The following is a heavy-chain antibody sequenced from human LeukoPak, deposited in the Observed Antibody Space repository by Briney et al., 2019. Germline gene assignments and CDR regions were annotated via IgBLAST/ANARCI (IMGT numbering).Heavy chain of an antibody. CDR2: ISSSGSTI. V-gene: IGHV3-48*03. CDR3: ASDWYYYGSGSYYTVDY. D-gene: IGHD3-10*01. Sequence: PGGSLRLSCAASGFTFSSYEMNWVRQAPGKGLEWVSYISSSGSTIYYADSVKGRFTISRDNSKNTLYLQMNSLRAEDTAVYYCASDWYYYGSGSYYTVDYWGQGTLVTVSS. CDR1: GFTFSSYE. J-gene: IGHJ4*02.